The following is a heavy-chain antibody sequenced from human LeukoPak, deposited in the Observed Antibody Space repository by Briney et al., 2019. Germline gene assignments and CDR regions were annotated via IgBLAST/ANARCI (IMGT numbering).Heavy chain of an antibody. CDR2: IYYSGST. D-gene: IGHD3-10*01. CDR1: GGSISSSSYY. V-gene: IGHV4-39*07. CDR3: ARVGGSGSYYLFDY. J-gene: IGHJ4*02. Sequence: SETLSLTCTVSGGSISSSSYYWGWIRQPPGKGLEWIGSIYYSGSTYYNPSLKSRVTISVDTSKNQFSLKLSSVTAADTAVYYCARVGGSGSYYLFDYWGQGTLVTVSS.